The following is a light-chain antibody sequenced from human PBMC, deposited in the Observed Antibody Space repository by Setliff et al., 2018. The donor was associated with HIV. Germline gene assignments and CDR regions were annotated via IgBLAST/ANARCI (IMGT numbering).Light chain of an antibody. Sequence: QSVLTQPASVSGSPGQSITISCTGPGIDVGAYNLVSWYQQKPGKALKLMIYDVTKRPSGVSIRFYGSESGDTASLTISGLQADDEADYYCCSHAGGDTFVLCGGGTK. CDR2: DVT. CDR1: GIDVGAYNL. V-gene: IGLV2-23*02. J-gene: IGLJ3*02. CDR3: CSHAGGDTFVL.